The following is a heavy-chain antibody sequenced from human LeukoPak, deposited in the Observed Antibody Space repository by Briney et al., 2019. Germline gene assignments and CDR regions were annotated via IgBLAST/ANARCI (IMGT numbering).Heavy chain of an antibody. CDR2: IYHSGST. Sequence: PSQTLSLTCAVSGGSISSGGYSWSWIRQPPGKGLEWIGYIYHSGSTHYNPSLKSRVTISVDRSKNQFSLKLSSVTAADTAVYYCARAVLYYGSGKILDYWGQGTLVTVSS. CDR3: ARAVLYYGSGKILDY. V-gene: IGHV4-30-2*01. J-gene: IGHJ4*02. CDR1: GGSISSGGYS. D-gene: IGHD3-10*01.